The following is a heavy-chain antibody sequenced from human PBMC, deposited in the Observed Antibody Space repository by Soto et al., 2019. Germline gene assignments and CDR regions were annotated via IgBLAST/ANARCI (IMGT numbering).Heavy chain of an antibody. J-gene: IGHJ4*02. Sequence: QVQLVQSGAEVKKPGASVKVSCKASGYTFTNFGISWVRQAPGQGLEWMGWISAYNGNTNYAQNFQGRVTMTTDTSTRTAYMELRSLRYDDTAVYYCAGGGTAIDFWGQGSLVTVSS. CDR3: AGGGTAIDF. CDR1: GYTFTNFG. CDR2: ISAYNGNT. D-gene: IGHD2-21*02. V-gene: IGHV1-18*01.